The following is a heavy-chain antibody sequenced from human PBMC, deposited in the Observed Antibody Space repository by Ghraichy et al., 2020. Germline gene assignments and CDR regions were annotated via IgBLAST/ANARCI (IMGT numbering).Heavy chain of an antibody. CDR1: GGSISSSSYY. CDR2: IYYSGST. CDR3: ARHFSNSPTDGMDV. D-gene: IGHD4-11*01. Sequence: SETLSLTCTVSGGSISSSSYYWGWIRQPPGKGLEWIGSIYYSGSTYYNPSLKSRVTISVDTSKNQFSLKLSSVTAADTAVYYCARHFSNSPTDGMDVWGQGTTVTVSS. J-gene: IGHJ6*02. V-gene: IGHV4-39*01.